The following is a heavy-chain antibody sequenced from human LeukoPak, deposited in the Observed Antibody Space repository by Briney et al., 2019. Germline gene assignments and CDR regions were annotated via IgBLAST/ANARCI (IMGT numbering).Heavy chain of an antibody. CDR1: GFTFSGFA. Sequence: PGGSPRLSCAASGFTFSGFAMTWVRQAPGKGLEWVSVIYSGGSTYYADSVKGRFTISRHNSKNTLYLQMNSLRAEDTAVYYCARAAYYYYGMDVWGQGTTVTVSS. J-gene: IGHJ6*02. V-gene: IGHV3-53*04. CDR2: IYSGGST. CDR3: ARAAYYYYGMDV.